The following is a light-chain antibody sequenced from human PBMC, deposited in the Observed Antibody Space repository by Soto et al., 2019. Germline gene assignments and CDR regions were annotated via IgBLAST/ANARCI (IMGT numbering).Light chain of an antibody. Sequence: QSVLTQPASMSRSPGQSITISCTGTSSDVGNYNLVSWYQQHPGKAPKLIIYEVSKRPSGVSNRFSGSKSGNTASLTISGLQAEDEADYYCCSYAGSSTLDVFGTGTKLTVL. CDR3: CSYAGSSTLDV. CDR1: SSDVGNYNL. J-gene: IGLJ1*01. V-gene: IGLV2-23*02. CDR2: EVS.